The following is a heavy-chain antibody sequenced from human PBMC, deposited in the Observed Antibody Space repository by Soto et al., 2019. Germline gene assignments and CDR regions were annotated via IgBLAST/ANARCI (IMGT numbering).Heavy chain of an antibody. Sequence: EVQLVQSGAEVKKPGESLKISCKGSGYSFTSYWIGWVRQMPGKGLEWMGIIYPGDSDTRYSPSFQGRVTISADKSIRTAYLQWSSLKASDTAMYYCARSDFWSGYHDAFDIWGQGTMVTVSS. CDR1: GYSFTSYW. CDR2: IYPGDSDT. V-gene: IGHV5-51*01. D-gene: IGHD3-3*01. J-gene: IGHJ3*02. CDR3: ARSDFWSGYHDAFDI.